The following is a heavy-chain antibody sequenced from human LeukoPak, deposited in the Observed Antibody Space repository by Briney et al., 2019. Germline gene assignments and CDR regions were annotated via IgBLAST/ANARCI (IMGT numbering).Heavy chain of an antibody. CDR3: VRRVRYFGQNDY. V-gene: IGHV4-61*08. Sequence: PSETLSLTCTVSGGSISSGGYYWSWIRQPPGKGLEWIGYIYYTGSTNYNPSLKSRVTMSVDTSKNQISLKLSSVTAADSAVYYCVRRVRYFGQNDYWGQGTLATVSS. CDR2: IYYTGST. J-gene: IGHJ4*02. CDR1: GGSISSGGYY. D-gene: IGHD3-9*01.